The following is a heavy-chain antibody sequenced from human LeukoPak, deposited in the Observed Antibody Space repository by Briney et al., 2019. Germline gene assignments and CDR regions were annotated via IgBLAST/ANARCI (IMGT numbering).Heavy chain of an antibody. J-gene: IGHJ3*02. D-gene: IGHD2-8*01. CDR1: GYSFTGYY. V-gene: IGHV1-2*02. Sequence: ASVKVSCKASGYSFTGYYMHWVRQAPGQGLEWMGWINPKNGGTKCVQKFQGRVTMTRDMSISTAYMDLSSLRSDDTAVYYCVRALLVPSHWAFDIWGQGTLVTVSS. CDR2: INPKNGGT. CDR3: VRALLVPSHWAFDI.